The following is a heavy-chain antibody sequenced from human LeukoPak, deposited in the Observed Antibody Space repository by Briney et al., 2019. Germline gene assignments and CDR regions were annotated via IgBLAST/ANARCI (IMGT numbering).Heavy chain of an antibody. CDR1: GGSISSYY. J-gene: IGHJ4*02. CDR3: ARGRLITMVRGVTLPRTYFDY. V-gene: IGHV4-59*12. CDR2: IYYSGST. Sequence: SETLSLTCTVSGGSISSYYWSWIRQPPGKGLEWIGYIYYSGSTNYNPSLKSRVTISVDTSKNQFSLKLSSVTAADTAVYYCARGRLITMVRGVTLPRTYFDYWGQGTLVTVSS. D-gene: IGHD3-10*01.